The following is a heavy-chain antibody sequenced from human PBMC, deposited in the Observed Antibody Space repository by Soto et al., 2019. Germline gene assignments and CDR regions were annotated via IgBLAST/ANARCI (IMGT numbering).Heavy chain of an antibody. V-gene: IGHV1-69*06. CDR1: GGTLTTFINYP. J-gene: IGHJ4*02. D-gene: IGHD3-3*01. Sequence: SVKVSCKTSGGTLTTFINYPINWVRQAPGQGLEWMGGIVPNIGTVNYAQKFQGRVKVTADKSTGTPYMELSNLSSEDTTLYYCARRDTSGFLRYFDTWRQRTLVTVSS. CDR2: IVPNIGTV. CDR3: ARRDTSGFLRYFDT.